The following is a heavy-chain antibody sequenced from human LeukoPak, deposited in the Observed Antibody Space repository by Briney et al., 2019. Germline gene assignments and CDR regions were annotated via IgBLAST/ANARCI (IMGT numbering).Heavy chain of an antibody. Sequence: GGSLRLSCAASGFTFSSYGVHWVRQAPGKGLEWVAVISYDGSNKYYADSVKGRFTISRDNSKNTLYLQMNSLRAEDTAVYYCAKVPIAAALAPPFYYYYGMDVWGQGTTVTVSS. J-gene: IGHJ6*02. CDR3: AKVPIAAALAPPFYYYYGMDV. CDR2: ISYDGSNK. V-gene: IGHV3-30*18. CDR1: GFTFSSYG. D-gene: IGHD6-13*01.